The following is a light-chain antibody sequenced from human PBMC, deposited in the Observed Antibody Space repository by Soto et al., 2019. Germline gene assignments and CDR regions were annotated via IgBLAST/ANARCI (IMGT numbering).Light chain of an antibody. CDR1: QSLVHSNGNNY. J-gene: IGKJ5*01. CDR2: LSS. Sequence: DIVMTQSPLSLPVTPGEPASISCRSSQSLVHSNGNNYLDWYLQKPGQSPQLLIYLSSNRASGVPDRFSGAGSVTAFTLKISRVEAEDVGVYYCMQALQKITFGQATRLEIK. CDR3: MQALQKIT. V-gene: IGKV2-28*01.